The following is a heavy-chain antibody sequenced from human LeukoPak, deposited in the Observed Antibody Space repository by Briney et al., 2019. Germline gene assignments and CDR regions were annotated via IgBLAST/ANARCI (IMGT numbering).Heavy chain of an antibody. Sequence: SETLSLTCTVSGGSISSYYWSWIRQPPGKGLEWIGYIYYSGSTNYNPSLKSRVTISVDTSKNQFSLKLSSVTAADTAVYYCAREVAYWGQGILVSVSS. J-gene: IGHJ4*02. V-gene: IGHV4-59*01. CDR2: IYYSGST. CDR1: GGSISSYY. CDR3: AREVAY.